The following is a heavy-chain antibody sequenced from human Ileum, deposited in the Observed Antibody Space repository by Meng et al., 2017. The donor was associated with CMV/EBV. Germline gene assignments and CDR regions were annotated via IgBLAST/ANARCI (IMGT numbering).Heavy chain of an antibody. CDR3: AKPYYSEHYSGGSCYSGSLYYYYGMDV. Sequence: GGSLRLSCAASGFTLSSFAMHWVRQAPGKGLEWVAFIRYDGSNKYYADSVKGRFTISRDNSKNTLYLQMNSLRAEDTAVYYCAKPYYSEHYSGGSCYSGSLYYYYGMDVWGQGTTVTVSS. CDR2: IRYDGSNK. CDR1: GFTLSSFA. J-gene: IGHJ6*02. V-gene: IGHV3-30*02. D-gene: IGHD2-15*01.